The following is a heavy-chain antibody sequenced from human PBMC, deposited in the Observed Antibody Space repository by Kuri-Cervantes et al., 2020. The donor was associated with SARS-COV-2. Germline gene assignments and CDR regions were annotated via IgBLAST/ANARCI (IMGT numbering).Heavy chain of an antibody. CDR3: AREILEAAAGFLYYYYYYYMDV. CDR2: ISYDGSNK. D-gene: IGHD6-13*01. J-gene: IGHJ6*03. CDR1: GFTFSSYA. Sequence: GESLKLSCAASGFTFSSYAMHWVRQAPGKGLEWVAVISYDGSNKYYADSVKGRFTISRDNSKNTLYLQMNSLRAEDTAVYYCAREILEAAAGFLYYYYYYYMDVWGKGTTVTVSS. V-gene: IGHV3-30*04.